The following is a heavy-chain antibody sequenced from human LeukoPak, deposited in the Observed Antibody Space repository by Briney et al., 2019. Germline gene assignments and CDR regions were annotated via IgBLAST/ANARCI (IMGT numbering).Heavy chain of an antibody. CDR3: APPPEAYTSNWNV. Sequence: GASVKVSCKTSGYSFTDDYVQWVRQAPGQGLEWMGWINPDSGFTNYAQRFQGRVTMTRDTSISTAYMEVRRLRPDDTAVYYCAPPPEAYTSNWNVWGQGTLVTVSS. D-gene: IGHD1-1*01. J-gene: IGHJ4*02. CDR1: GYSFTDDY. CDR2: INPDSGFT. V-gene: IGHV1-2*02.